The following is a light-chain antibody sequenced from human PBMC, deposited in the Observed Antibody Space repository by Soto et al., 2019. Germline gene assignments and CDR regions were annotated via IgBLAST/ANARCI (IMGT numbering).Light chain of an antibody. V-gene: IGLV1-47*01. Sequence: QSALTQPPSASGTPGQRVTISCSGSNSNIGGRNYVFWYLQVPGTAPKLLIYKTDKRPSGVPDRFSASRSGASASLAISGLLSEDEADYYCCLYIGATTYVFGTGTKLTVL. CDR1: NSNIGGRNY. J-gene: IGLJ1*01. CDR2: KTD. CDR3: CLYIGATTYV.